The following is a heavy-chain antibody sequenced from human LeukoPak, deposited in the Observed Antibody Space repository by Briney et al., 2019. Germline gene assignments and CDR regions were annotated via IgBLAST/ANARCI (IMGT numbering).Heavy chain of an antibody. V-gene: IGHV3-49*04. CDR2: IRSNSYDGTS. D-gene: IGHD6-13*01. J-gene: IGHJ4*02. Sequence: GGSLRLSCAASGFTFSSYWMSWVRQAPGKGLEWVGFIRSNSYDGTSEYAASVKGRFTISRDDSKSIAYLQMKNLKTEDTAVYYCSGGHSSSWYVPYIDYWGQGTLVTVSS. CDR3: SGGHSSSWYVPYIDY. CDR1: GFTFSSYW.